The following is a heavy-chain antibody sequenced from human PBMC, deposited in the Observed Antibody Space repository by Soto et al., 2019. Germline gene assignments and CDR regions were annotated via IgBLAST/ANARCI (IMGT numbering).Heavy chain of an antibody. CDR1: GFTFSDQY. V-gene: IGHV3-72*01. J-gene: IGHJ4*02. CDR3: VRVVDNGDLFFDY. Sequence: EVQLVESGGGLVQPGGSLRLSCAASGFTFSDQYIDWVRQAPGKGLEWVGRTRNKALSYTTEYAASVKGRFTISRDDSKNSLYLQMNSLKTEDTAVYYCVRVVDNGDLFFDYWGQRILVTVSS. D-gene: IGHD4-17*01. CDR2: TRNKALSYTT.